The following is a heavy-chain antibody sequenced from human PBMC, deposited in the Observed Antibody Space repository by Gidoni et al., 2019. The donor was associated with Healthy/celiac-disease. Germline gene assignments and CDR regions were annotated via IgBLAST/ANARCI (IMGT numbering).Heavy chain of an antibody. Sequence: QVQLVQSGAEVKKPGASVTVSCKASGYTFTSYDIHWVRQATGQGLEWMGWMNPNSGNTGYAQKFQGRVTMTRNTSISTAYMELSSLRSEDTAVYYCARSHGCSSTSCYGYYYMDVWGKGTTVTVSS. CDR2: MNPNSGNT. CDR1: GYTFTSYD. V-gene: IGHV1-8*01. CDR3: ARSHGCSSTSCYGYYYMDV. D-gene: IGHD2-2*01. J-gene: IGHJ6*03.